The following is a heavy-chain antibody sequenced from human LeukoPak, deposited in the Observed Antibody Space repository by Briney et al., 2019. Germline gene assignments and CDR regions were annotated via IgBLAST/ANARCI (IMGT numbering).Heavy chain of an antibody. D-gene: IGHD1-26*01. CDR3: AKEMGATGGPFDY. CDR1: GFTFSSYA. V-gene: IGHV3-23*01. CDR2: ISRSGGST. Sequence: VGSLRLSCAASGFTFSSYAMSWVRQAPGKGLEWVTAISRSGGSTYYADTVKGRFTISRDNSKNTLYLQMNSLRAEDTAVYYFAKEMGATGGPFDYWGQGTLVTVSS. J-gene: IGHJ4*02.